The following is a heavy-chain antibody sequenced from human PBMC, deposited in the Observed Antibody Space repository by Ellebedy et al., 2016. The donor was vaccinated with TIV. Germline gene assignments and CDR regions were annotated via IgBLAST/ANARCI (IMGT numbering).Heavy chain of an antibody. D-gene: IGHD3-10*01. CDR3: AKVVSFGEAYYYYGMDV. CDR1: GFTFSSYG. J-gene: IGHJ6*02. CDR2: IRYDGSNK. V-gene: IGHV3-30*02. Sequence: PGGSLRLSCAASGFTFSSYGMHWVRQAPGKGLEWVAFIRYDGSNKYYADSVKGRFTISRDNSKNTLYLQMNSLRAEDTAVYYCAKVVSFGEAYYYYGMDVWGQGTTVTVSS.